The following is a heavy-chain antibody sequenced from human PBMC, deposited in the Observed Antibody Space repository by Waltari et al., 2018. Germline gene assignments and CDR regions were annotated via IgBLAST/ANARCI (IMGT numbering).Heavy chain of an antibody. CDR3: ARDRAYDCSGGSCPFHY. V-gene: IGHV1-2*06. CDR2: INPNSGGT. J-gene: IGHJ4*02. D-gene: IGHD2-15*01. CDR1: GYTFTGYY. Sequence: QVQLVQSGAEVKKPGASVKVSCKASGYTFTGYYMHWVRQAPGQGLEWMGRINPNSGGTNYAQKFQGRVTMTRDTSISTAYMELSRLRSDDTAVYYCARDRAYDCSGGSCPFHYWGQGTLVTVSS.